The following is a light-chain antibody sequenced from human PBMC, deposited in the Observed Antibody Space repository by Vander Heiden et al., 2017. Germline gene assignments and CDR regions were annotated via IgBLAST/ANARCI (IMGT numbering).Light chain of an antibody. CDR2: DAS. Sequence: DIVLPQSPATLSLSPGERATLSCRASQSVSSYVAWYQQKPGQAPRLLIYDASNRATGIPARFSGSGSGTDFTLTISSLEPEDFAVYYCQQRSNWPLTFGGGTKVEIK. J-gene: IGKJ4*01. CDR1: QSVSSY. CDR3: QQRSNWPLT. V-gene: IGKV3-11*01.